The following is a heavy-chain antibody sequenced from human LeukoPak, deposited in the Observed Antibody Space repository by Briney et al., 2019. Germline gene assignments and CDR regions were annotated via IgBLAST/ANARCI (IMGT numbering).Heavy chain of an antibody. CDR1: GFTFSSYA. D-gene: IGHD3-22*01. Sequence: GGSLRLSCAASGFTFSSYAMSWVRQAPGKGLEWVSAISGSGGSTYYADSVKGRFTISRDNSKNTLYLQMNSLRAEDTAVYYCAKGFYYYDSSGYHAGYWGQGTLVTVSS. V-gene: IGHV3-23*01. J-gene: IGHJ4*02. CDR3: AKGFYYYDSSGYHAGY. CDR2: ISGSGGST.